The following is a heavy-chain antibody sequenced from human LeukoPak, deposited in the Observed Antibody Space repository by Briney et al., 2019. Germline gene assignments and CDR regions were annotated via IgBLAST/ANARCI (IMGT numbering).Heavy chain of an antibody. J-gene: IGHJ4*02. Sequence: TSETLSLTCAVYGGSFSGYYWSWIRQPPGKGLEWIGEINHSGSTNYNPSLKSRVTISVDTSKNQFSLKLSSATAADTAVYYCARGRRQLVRSWGYWGQGTLVTVSS. CDR1: GGSFSGYY. CDR3: ARGRRQLVRSWGY. V-gene: IGHV4-34*01. D-gene: IGHD6-13*01. CDR2: INHSGST.